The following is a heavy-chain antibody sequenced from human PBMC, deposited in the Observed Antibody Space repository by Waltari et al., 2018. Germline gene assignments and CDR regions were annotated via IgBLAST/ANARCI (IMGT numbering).Heavy chain of an antibody. CDR2: INPNSGGT. CDR3: ARVINPTGDELDY. V-gene: IGHV1-2*06. J-gene: IGHJ4*02. CDR1: GYTFTGYP. D-gene: IGHD2-21*02. Sequence: QVQLVQSGAEVNKPGASVKVSCQASGYTFTGYPLPWVRQAPGQGLEWMGRINPNSGGTNYAQKLQGRVTMTRDTSISTAYMELSRLRSDDTAVYYCARVINPTGDELDYWGQGTLVTVSS.